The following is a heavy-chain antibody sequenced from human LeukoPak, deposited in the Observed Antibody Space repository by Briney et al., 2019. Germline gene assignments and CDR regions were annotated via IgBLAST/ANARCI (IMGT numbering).Heavy chain of an antibody. D-gene: IGHD6-19*01. CDR3: ARQAYSSGPYYFDY. CDR1: GGSISSYY. J-gene: IGHJ4*02. CDR2: IYYSGST. V-gene: IGHV4-39*01. Sequence: SETLSLTCTVSGGSISSYYWGWIRQPPGKGLEWIGSIYYSGSTYYNPSLKSRVTISVDTSKNQFSLKLSSVTAADTAVYYCARQAYSSGPYYFDYWGQGTLVTVSS.